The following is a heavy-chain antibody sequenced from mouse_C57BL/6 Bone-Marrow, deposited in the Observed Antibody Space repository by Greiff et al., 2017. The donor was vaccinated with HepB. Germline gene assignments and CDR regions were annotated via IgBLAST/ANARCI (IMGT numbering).Heavy chain of an antibody. CDR3: ARDYYGPFFGY. CDR2: ISYDGST. CDR1: GYSITSGYY. J-gene: IGHJ2*01. V-gene: IGHV3-6*01. Sequence: EVQLMESGPGLVKPSQSLSLTCSASGYSITSGYYWKWIRQFPGNKLEWMGYISYDGSTNYNPSLKNRISITRDTSKNQFFLKLNSVTTEDTATYYCARDYYGPFFGYWGKGTTVTVAS. D-gene: IGHD2-1*01.